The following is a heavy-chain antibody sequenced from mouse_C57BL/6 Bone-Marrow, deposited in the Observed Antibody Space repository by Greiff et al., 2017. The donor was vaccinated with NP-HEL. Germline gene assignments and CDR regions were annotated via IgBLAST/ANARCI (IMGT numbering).Heavy chain of an antibody. J-gene: IGHJ2*01. CDR2: INPYNGDT. Sequence: VQLQQSGPELVKPGDSVKISCMASGYSFTGYFMNWVMQSHGKSLEWIGRINPYNGDTFYNQKFKGKATLTVDKSSSTAHMELRSLTSEDSAVYYCARSEGGDYWGQGTTLTVSS. V-gene: IGHV1-20*01. CDR1: GYSFTGYF. CDR3: ARSEGGDY.